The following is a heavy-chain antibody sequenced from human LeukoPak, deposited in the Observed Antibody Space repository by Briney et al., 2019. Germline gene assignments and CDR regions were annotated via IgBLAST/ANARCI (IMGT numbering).Heavy chain of an antibody. CDR3: ARRYPSNWGYFDY. CDR1: GGSISSSSYY. J-gene: IGHJ4*02. V-gene: IGHV4-39*01. D-gene: IGHD7-27*01. Sequence: KPSETLSLTCTVSGGSISSSSYYWGWIRQPPGKGLEWIGSIYYSGSTYYNPSLKSRVTISVDTSKNQFSLKLSSVTAADTAVYYCARRYPSNWGYFDYWGQGTLVTVSS. CDR2: IYYSGST.